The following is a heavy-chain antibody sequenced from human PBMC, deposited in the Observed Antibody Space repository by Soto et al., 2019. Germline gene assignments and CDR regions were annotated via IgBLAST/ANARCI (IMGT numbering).Heavy chain of an antibody. CDR1: GGTFSRYA. CDR3: ARDYDFWSGGMRDAFDI. V-gene: IGHV1-69*13. Sequence: SVQVSCKASGGTFSRYAISWVRQATGQGLEWMGGIIPIFGTANYAQKFQGRVTITADESTSTAYMELSSLRSEDTAVYYCARDYDFWSGGMRDAFDIWGQGTMVTVSS. CDR2: IIPIFGTA. D-gene: IGHD3-3*01. J-gene: IGHJ3*02.